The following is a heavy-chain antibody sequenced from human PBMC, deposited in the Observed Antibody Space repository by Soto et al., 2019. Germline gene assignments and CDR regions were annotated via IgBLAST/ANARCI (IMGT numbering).Heavy chain of an antibody. Sequence: EVQLVESGGGLVQPGRSLRLSCEVSGFNLGNYAMHWVRQAPGKGLEWVAGINWNSDKVGYAGSVKGRFTISRDNAKNSVYLQMDSLKVEDTAFYYCASIPTFMVLTPRDFWGRGTLVTVSA. CDR2: INWNSDKV. CDR1: GFNLGNYA. J-gene: IGHJ4*02. D-gene: IGHD2-21*02. V-gene: IGHV3-9*01. CDR3: ASIPTFMVLTPRDF.